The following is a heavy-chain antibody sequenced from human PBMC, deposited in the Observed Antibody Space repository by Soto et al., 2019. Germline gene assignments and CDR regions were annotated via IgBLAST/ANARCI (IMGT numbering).Heavy chain of an antibody. CDR2: ISGSGGST. D-gene: IGHD5-18*01. CDR1: GFTFSSYA. Sequence: PGGSLSLSCASSGFTFSSYAMSWVRQAPGKGLEWVSAISGSGGSTYYADSVKGRFTISRDNSKNTLYLQMNSLRAEDTAVYYCAKSDTAMVPLPFDYWGQGTLVTVSS. J-gene: IGHJ4*02. V-gene: IGHV3-23*01. CDR3: AKSDTAMVPLPFDY.